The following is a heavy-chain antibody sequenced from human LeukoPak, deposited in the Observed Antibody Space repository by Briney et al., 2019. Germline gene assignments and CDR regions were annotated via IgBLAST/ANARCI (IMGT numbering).Heavy chain of an antibody. Sequence: SETLSLTCTVSGGAIRSHYWNWIRQPAWKGLEWIGRIYSSGYTNDNPFLKSRITMSVDMSKNQFSLRLNSVTAADTAVYYCARGEHSVDSWGQGTLVTVSS. CDR1: GGAIRSHY. CDR3: ARGEHSVDS. D-gene: IGHD1/OR15-1a*01. J-gene: IGHJ4*02. V-gene: IGHV4-4*07. CDR2: IYSSGYT.